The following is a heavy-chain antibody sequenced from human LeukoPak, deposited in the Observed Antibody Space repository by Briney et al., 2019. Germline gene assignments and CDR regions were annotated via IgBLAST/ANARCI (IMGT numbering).Heavy chain of an antibody. Sequence: PSETLSLTCAVYGGSFSGSYWSWIRQAPGKGLEWIGEINPGGGTNYNPSLKSRVTLSGDTSKNQLSLMLTSLTAADSAVYYCALTGARWRDYHMGVWGTGTTVTVSS. J-gene: IGHJ6*03. V-gene: IGHV4-34*01. CDR3: ALTGARWRDYHMGV. CDR1: GGSFSGSY. CDR2: INPGGGT. D-gene: IGHD1-20*01.